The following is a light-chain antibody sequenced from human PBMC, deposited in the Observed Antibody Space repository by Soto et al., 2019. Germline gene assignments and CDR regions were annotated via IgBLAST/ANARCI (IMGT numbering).Light chain of an antibody. J-gene: IGKJ5*01. CDR3: QQYDDLTIT. Sequence: DIKMTQSPSSLSVSVGDRVTITCQASHDITNYLNWYQQKPGKAPKLMIYDVSKLETGVPSRFSGIGSGTDFTFTIGGLKNEDISTYFCQQYDDLTITFCQGTRLEI. CDR2: DVS. V-gene: IGKV1-33*01. CDR1: HDITNY.